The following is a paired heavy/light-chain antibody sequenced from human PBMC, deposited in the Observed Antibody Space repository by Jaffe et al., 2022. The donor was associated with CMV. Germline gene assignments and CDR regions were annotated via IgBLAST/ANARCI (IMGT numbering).Heavy chain of an antibody. CDR3: ARTTLSSTWFLPHCFDV. V-gene: IGHV4-31*03. CDR1: GDSINGGGHH. D-gene: IGHD6-13*01. CDR2: ISYSGST. J-gene: IGHJ1*01. Sequence: QVRLQESGPGLVKSSQTLSLICSVSGDSINGGGHHWGWIRQVPGKGPEWIGYISYSGSTYYKPSLKSRIAISMDTSNNVFSLKLTSLTAADTAVYYCARTTLSSTWFLPHCFDVWGQGTLVTVSS.
Light chain of an antibody. CDR2: DDS. J-gene: IGLJ2*01. CDR3: GTWDSSLSGVV. Sequence: QSVLTQPPSVSAAPGQMVTISCSGSSSNIGNNFVAWYQQVPGSAPKLLIYDDSKRPSGIPDRFSGSRSGTSATLAITGLQTGDEADYYCGTWDSSLSGVVFGGGTKLTAL. V-gene: IGLV1-51*01. CDR1: SSNIGNNF.